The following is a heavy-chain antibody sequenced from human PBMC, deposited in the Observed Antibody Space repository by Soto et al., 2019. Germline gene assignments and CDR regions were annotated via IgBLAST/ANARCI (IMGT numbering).Heavy chain of an antibody. CDR3: ASYAMEEMFDN. CDR2: ISSSSSYI. CDR1: GFTFSSYS. Sequence: EVQLVESGGGLVKPGGSLRLSCAASGFTFSSYSMNWVRQAPGKWLEWVSSISSSSSYIYYADSVKGRFTISSNNAKNSLYLQMTTLRADATAVDDCASYAMEEMFDNWGQGTLVTVSS. D-gene: IGHD2-8*01. V-gene: IGHV3-21*01. J-gene: IGHJ4*02.